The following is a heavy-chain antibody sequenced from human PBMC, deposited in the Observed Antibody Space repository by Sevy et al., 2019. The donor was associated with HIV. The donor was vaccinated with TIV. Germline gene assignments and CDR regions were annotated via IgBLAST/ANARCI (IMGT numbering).Heavy chain of an antibody. CDR2: ISWDGGST. Sequence: GGSLRLSCAASGFTFDDYTMHWVRQAPGKGPEWVSLISWDGGSTYYADSVKGRFTISRDNSKNSLYLQMNSLRTEDTALYYCAKAMRPSSGYSRINYYYYYGMDVWGQGTTVTVSS. CDR1: GFTFDDYT. CDR3: AKAMRPSSGYSRINYYYYYGMDV. J-gene: IGHJ6*02. V-gene: IGHV3-43*01. D-gene: IGHD3-22*01.